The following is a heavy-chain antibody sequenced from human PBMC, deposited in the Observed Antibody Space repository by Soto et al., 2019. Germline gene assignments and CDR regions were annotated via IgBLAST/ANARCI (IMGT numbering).Heavy chain of an antibody. CDR1: GFTFANYA. CDR2: ISGSGDST. Sequence: GGSLRLSCAASGFTFANYAMSWVRQAPGKGLEWVSSISGSGDSTYHADSVKGRFTISRDNSKNTLYLQMNSLRADDTALFYCAKDRRYCSSTSCYADYFDSWGQGTPVTVSS. J-gene: IGHJ4*02. V-gene: IGHV3-23*01. D-gene: IGHD2-2*01. CDR3: AKDRRYCSSTSCYADYFDS.